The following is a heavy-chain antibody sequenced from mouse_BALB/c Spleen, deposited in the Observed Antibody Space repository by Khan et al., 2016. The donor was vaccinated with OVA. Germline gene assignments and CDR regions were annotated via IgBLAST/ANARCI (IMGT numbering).Heavy chain of an antibody. J-gene: IGHJ3*01. D-gene: IGHD1-1*01. Sequence: QVQLKESGPGLVAPSQSLSITCTVSGFSLTNYGVHWVRQSPGKGLEWLGVMWAGGSTNYNSALLSRLNITKDNSKSQIFLKVNSLQNDDTAWYCGARPYYGSAWLAYWGQGTLVTVSA. V-gene: IGHV2-9*02. CDR2: MWAGGST. CDR3: ARPYYGSAWLAY. CDR1: GFSLTNYG.